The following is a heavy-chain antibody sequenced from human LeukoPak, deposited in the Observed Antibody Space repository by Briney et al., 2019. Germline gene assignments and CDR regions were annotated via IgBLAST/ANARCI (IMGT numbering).Heavy chain of an antibody. D-gene: IGHD3-10*01. J-gene: IGHJ6*02. CDR2: ISSSSSTI. CDR3: ARAWLTGGSYYAMDV. CDR1: GFTFSSYS. Sequence: PGGSLRLSCAASGFTFSSYSMNWVRQAPGKGLEWVSYISSSSSTIYYADSVKGRFTISRDNAKNLLYLQMNSLRAEDTAVYYCARAWLTGGSYYAMDVWGQGTTVTVSS. V-gene: IGHV3-48*01.